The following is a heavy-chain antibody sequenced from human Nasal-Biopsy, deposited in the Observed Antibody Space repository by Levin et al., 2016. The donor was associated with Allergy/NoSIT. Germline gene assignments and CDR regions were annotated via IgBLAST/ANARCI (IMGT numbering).Heavy chain of an antibody. CDR2: ISYDGSNK. CDR1: GFSYSSYG. D-gene: IGHD6-13*01. J-gene: IGHJ6*03. V-gene: IGHV3-30*18. Sequence: GGSLRLSCAASGFSYSSYGMHWVRQAPGEGLEWVATISYDGSNKYYVDSVKGRFTISRDNSKNTLYLQMNSPRAEDTAVYYCTKDSAVAAGLHLRNYYYYYMDVWGRGTTVTVSS. CDR3: TKDSAVAAGLHLRNYYYYYMDV.